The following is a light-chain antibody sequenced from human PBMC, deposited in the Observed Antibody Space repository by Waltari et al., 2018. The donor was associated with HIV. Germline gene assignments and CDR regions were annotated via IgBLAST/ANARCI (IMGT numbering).Light chain of an antibody. Sequence: QSMLTQPPSVSGAPGQRVTISCTGSSSTIGADYDVHWYQQIPGTAPKPLISGNKTRPSGVPDRFSASKSGTSASLTISGLQAEDEADYFCQSYDISLSASVVFGGGTRLTVL. CDR1: SSTIGADYD. V-gene: IGLV1-40*01. CDR2: GNK. CDR3: QSYDISLSASVV. J-gene: IGLJ2*01.